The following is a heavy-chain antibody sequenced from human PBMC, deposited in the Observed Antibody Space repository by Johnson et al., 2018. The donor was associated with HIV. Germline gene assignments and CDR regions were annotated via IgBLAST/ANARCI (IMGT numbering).Heavy chain of an antibody. CDR3: ARVALVVYAFDI. Sequence: VQLVESGGGLVQPGGSLRLSCAASGFTFDTSWMNCVRQAPGQGPEWVANIKYDGGRLPSVDSVKVRFTISRDNARNLLFLQMNTLRAEDTSVYYCARVALVVYAFDIWGQGTMVTVSS. CDR2: IKYDGGRL. V-gene: IGHV3-7*01. D-gene: IGHD2-15*01. J-gene: IGHJ3*02. CDR1: GFTFDTSW.